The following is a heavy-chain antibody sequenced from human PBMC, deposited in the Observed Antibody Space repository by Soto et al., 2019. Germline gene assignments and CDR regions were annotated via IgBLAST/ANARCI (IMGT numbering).Heavy chain of an antibody. J-gene: IGHJ5*02. Sequence: QVQLVQSGGEVKKPGASVKVSCKASGYTFTSYGITWVRQAPGQGLEWMGRISAYNGNTNYAQKPQGRGTVTTDTSPSTAYMELRSLRSHDTAVYYCARVVGALGHWFDPWGQGTLVTVSS. CDR2: ISAYNGNT. V-gene: IGHV1-18*01. D-gene: IGHD1-26*01. CDR1: GYTFTSYG. CDR3: ARVVGALGHWFDP.